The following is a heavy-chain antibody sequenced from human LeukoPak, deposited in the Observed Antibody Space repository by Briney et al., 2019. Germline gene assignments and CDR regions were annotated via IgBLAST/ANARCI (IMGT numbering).Heavy chain of an antibody. CDR3: ARDPDSGDDCGGDC. V-gene: IGHV3-30*14. J-gene: IGHJ4*02. CDR2: ISYDGSNK. CDR1: GFTFSSYA. D-gene: IGHD2-21*01. Sequence: PGGSLRLSCAASGFTFSSYAMHWVRQAPGKGLEWVAVISYDGSNKYYADSVKGRFTISRDNSKNTLYLQMNSLRAEDTAVYYCARDPDSGDDCGGDCWGQGTLVTVSS.